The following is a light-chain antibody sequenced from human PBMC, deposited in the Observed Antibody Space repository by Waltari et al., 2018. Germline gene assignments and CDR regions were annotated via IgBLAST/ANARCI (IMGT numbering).Light chain of an antibody. V-gene: IGLV2-14*03. Sequence: QSALTQPASVSGSPGQSITIPCPASSSAVGGYNYVSRYQQHPGTAPKPLMSDVRNRPSGVSTRFSGSKSGNTASLTISGLQADDEADYYCSSYTSSSTPGVFGTGTKVTVL. CDR1: SSAVGGYNY. CDR2: DVR. J-gene: IGLJ1*01. CDR3: SSYTSSSTPGV.